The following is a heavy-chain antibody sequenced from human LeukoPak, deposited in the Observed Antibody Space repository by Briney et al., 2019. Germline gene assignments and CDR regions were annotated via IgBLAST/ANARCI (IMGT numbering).Heavy chain of an antibody. Sequence: ASVKVSCKASGYTCTSYYMHWVRQAPGQGLEWMGIINPSGGSTSYAQKFQGRVTMTRDMSTSTVYMELSSLRSEDTAVYYCASYLSGWPMKYWGQGTLVTVSS. CDR3: ASYLSGWPMKY. V-gene: IGHV1-46*01. CDR2: INPSGGST. D-gene: IGHD6-19*01. J-gene: IGHJ4*02. CDR1: GYTCTSYY.